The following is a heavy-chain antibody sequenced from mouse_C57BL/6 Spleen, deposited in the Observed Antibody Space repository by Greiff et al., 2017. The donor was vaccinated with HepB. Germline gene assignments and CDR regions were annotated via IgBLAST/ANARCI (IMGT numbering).Heavy chain of an antibody. J-gene: IGHJ4*01. CDR1: GFSLTSYG. CDR2: IWSGGST. V-gene: IGHV2-2*01. D-gene: IGHD2-3*01. CDR3: ARNEDYDGYYVYAMDY. Sequence: VQLQQSGPGLVQPSQSLSITCTVSGFSLTSYGVHWVRQSPGKGLEWLGVIWSGGSTDYNAAFISRLSISKDNSKSQVFFKMNSLQADDTAIYYCARNEDYDGYYVYAMDYWGQGTSVTVSS.